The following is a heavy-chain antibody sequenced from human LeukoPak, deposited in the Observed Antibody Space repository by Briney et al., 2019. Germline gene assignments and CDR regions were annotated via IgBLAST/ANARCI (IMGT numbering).Heavy chain of an antibody. V-gene: IGHV3-15*01. CDR1: GFTFSNAW. J-gene: IGHJ4*02. Sequence: GGSLRLSCAASGFTFSNAWMSWVRQAPGKGLEWVGRIKSKTDGGTTDYAAPVKGRFTISRDDSKNTLYLQMNSLKTEDTAVYYCTTDPPPYYDILTGCRAPDHQPYVWGQGTLVTVSS. CDR2: IKSKTDGGTT. CDR3: TTDPPPYYDILTGCRAPDHQPYV. D-gene: IGHD3-9*01.